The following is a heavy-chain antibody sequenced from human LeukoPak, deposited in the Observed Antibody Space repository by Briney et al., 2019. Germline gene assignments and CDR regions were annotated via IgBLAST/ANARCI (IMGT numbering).Heavy chain of an antibody. D-gene: IGHD3-10*01. CDR1: GGSISSYY. V-gene: IGHV4-4*07. CDR3: ATDGMVRGPDAWFDS. J-gene: IGHJ5*01. CDR2: IYSRGST. Sequence: SETLSLTCTVSGGSISSYYWSWIRQPAGKGLEWIGRIYSRGSTNYNPSLKSRVTMSVDTPKNQFSLKLSSVTAADTAVYYCATDGMVRGPDAWFDSWGQGTLVTVSS.